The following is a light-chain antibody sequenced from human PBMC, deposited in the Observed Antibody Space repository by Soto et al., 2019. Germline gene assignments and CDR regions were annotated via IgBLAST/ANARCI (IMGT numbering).Light chain of an antibody. CDR2: KAS. CDR1: QSISNW. J-gene: IGKJ1*01. CDR3: QQYNTYSGT. Sequence: DIQVTQSPSTLSASVGDRVTITCRATQSISNWLSWYQQKPGKAPKLLIYKASSLRSDVPSRFSGSGSGTEFTLTISNLQPDDFATYYCQQYNTYSGTFGQGTKVDLK. V-gene: IGKV1-5*03.